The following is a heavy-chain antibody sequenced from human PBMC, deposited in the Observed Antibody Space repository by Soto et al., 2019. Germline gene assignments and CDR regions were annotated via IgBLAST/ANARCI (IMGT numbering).Heavy chain of an antibody. J-gene: IGHJ3*01. Sequence: QITLKESGPTLVKPTQTLTLTCTFSGFSLSADGVGVGWIRQPPGKALEWLALIYWDDDQRYSPSQQTRLTITNDTSNNQVVPPMTNLHPLDTVTYYCAHAYGGTSWPNDAFDVWGQGTVVTVSS. CDR2: IYWDDDQ. CDR3: AHAYGGTSWPNDAFDV. V-gene: IGHV2-5*02. CDR1: GFSLSADGVG. D-gene: IGHD2-2*01.